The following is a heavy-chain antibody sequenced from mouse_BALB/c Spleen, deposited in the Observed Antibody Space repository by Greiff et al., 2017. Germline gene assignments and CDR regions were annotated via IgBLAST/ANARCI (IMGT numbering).Heavy chain of an antibody. D-gene: IGHD4-1*02. V-gene: IGHV5-17*02. J-gene: IGHJ4*01. Sequence: EVQGVESGGGLVQPGGSRKLSCAASGFTFSSFGMHWVRQAPEKGLEWVAYISSGSSTIYYADTVKGRFTISRDNPKNTLFLQMTSLRSEDTAMYYCARSTGTKAMDYWGQGTSVTVSS. CDR3: ARSTGTKAMDY. CDR2: ISSGSSTI. CDR1: GFTFSSFG.